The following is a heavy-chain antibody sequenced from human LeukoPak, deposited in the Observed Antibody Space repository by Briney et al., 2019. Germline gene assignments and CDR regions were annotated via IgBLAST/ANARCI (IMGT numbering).Heavy chain of an antibody. CDR3: ARLYDILTGNSFDF. J-gene: IGHJ4*02. D-gene: IGHD3-9*01. Sequence: GESLKISCKGSGYSFSSYWIGWVRQMPGKGLEWVGIIYPGDSDTRYSPSFEGQVTISADKSISTAYLQWSSLKASDTAMYYCARLYDILTGNSFDFWGQGTLVTVSS. CDR2: IYPGDSDT. V-gene: IGHV5-51*01. CDR1: GYSFSSYW.